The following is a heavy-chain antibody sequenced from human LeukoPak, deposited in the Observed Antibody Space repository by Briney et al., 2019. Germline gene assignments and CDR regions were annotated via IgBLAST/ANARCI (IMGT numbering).Heavy chain of an antibody. J-gene: IGHJ4*02. V-gene: IGHV4-59*01. D-gene: IGHD2-15*01. Sequence: NPSETLSLTCTVSGGSISSYYWSWIRQPPGKGLEWIGYIYYSGSTNYNPSLKSRVTGSVDTSKNQFSLKLSSVTAADTAVYYGAREWDGRYCSGGSCPSGFDYWGQGTLVTVSS. CDR3: AREWDGRYCSGGSCPSGFDY. CDR1: GGSISSYY. CDR2: IYYSGST.